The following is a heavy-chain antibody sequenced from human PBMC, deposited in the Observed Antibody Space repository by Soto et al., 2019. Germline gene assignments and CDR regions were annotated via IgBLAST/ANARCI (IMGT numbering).Heavy chain of an antibody. D-gene: IGHD6-6*01. Sequence: ASVKVSCKASGYTFTSYFMHWVRQAPGQGLEWMGIINPSSGSTSYALKFQGRVTMTRDTSTSTVYMELSSLRSEDTAVYYCARPNLIAARTYGMDVWGQGTTVTVSS. CDR2: INPSSGST. CDR1: GYTFTSYF. V-gene: IGHV1-46*01. CDR3: ARPNLIAARTYGMDV. J-gene: IGHJ6*02.